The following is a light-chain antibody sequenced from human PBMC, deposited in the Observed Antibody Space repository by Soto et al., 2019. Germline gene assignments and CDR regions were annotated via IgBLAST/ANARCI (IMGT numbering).Light chain of an antibody. CDR1: QSVLISSSNKNY. CDR3: QHRGT. J-gene: IGKJ2*01. V-gene: IGKV4-1*01. Sequence: DIVMTQSPDSLAVSLGERATINCKSSQSVLISSSNKNYLGWYQQKPGQLPKLLISWASTRQSGVPDRFSGRGSGTDFTLPISSLQAEDVAVYYCQHRGTFGQGTKLEIK. CDR2: WAS.